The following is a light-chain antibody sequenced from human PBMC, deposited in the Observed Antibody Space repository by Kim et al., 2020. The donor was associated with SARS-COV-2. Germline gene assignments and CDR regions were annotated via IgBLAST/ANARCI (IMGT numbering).Light chain of an antibody. J-gene: IGKJ1*01. CDR1: QSLPSW. CDR2: KES. V-gene: IGKV1-5*03. CDR3: QQYNNYPWT. Sequence: DIQMTQSPSTLSAAVGDRVTITCRASQSLPSWLAWYQQKPGKAPKLLIYKESSLDSGVPSRFSGSGSGTEFTLTISSLQPDDFATYYCQQYNNYPWTFGEGTKVDIK.